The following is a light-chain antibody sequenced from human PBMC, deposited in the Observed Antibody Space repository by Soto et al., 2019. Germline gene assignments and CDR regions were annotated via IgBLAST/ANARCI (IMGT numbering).Light chain of an antibody. CDR3: SSYTSSSTVV. V-gene: IGLV2-14*01. CDR1: SRDVGSYNY. Sequence: QSVLTQPASVSGSPGQSITISCTGTSRDVGSYNYVSWYQQRPGKAPRLMIYDVSDRPSGISIRFSGSKSGNTASLTISGLQAEDAADYFCSSYTSSSTVVFGGGTKLTVL. J-gene: IGLJ3*02. CDR2: DVS.